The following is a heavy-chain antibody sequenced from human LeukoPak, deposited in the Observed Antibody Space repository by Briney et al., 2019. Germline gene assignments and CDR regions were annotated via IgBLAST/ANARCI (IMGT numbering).Heavy chain of an antibody. CDR1: GGSFRGYY. J-gene: IGHJ4*02. D-gene: IGHD3-10*01. V-gene: IGHV4-34*01. Sequence: SETLSLTCAVYGGSFRGYYWSWIRQPPGKGLEWIGEINHSGSTNYNPSLKSRVTISVDTSKNQFSLKLSSVTAADTAVYYCARARASIRGVTSPFDYWGQGTLVTVSS. CDR2: INHSGST. CDR3: ARARASIRGVTSPFDY.